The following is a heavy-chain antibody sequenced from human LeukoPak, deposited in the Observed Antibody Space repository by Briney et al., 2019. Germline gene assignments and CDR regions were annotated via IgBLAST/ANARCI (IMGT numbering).Heavy chain of an antibody. D-gene: IGHD3-10*01. CDR1: GYTFTSYD. J-gene: IGHJ4*01. Sequence: ASVKVSCKASGYTFTSYDMNWVRQATGQGLEWMGWLSHDSGNTGYAQKFQGRVTMTRNTSISTAYMELSSLTSDDTAVYYCARYAYGSGSYYQKPFDYWGQGTLVTVSS. CDR3: ARYAYGSGSYYQKPFDY. CDR2: LSHDSGNT. V-gene: IGHV1-8*01.